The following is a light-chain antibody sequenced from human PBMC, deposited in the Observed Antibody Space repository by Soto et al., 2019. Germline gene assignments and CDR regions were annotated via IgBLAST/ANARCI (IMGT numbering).Light chain of an antibody. CDR3: CSYARSSTFYV. Sequence: QSALTQAASVSGSPGQSITISCTGTSSDVGSSNLVSWYQQQPGKAPKLMIYDGNKRPSGVSNRFSGSKSGNTASLTISGLQAEDEADYYCCSYARSSTFYVFGTWTKLTVL. J-gene: IGLJ1*01. V-gene: IGLV2-23*01. CDR1: SSDVGSSNL. CDR2: DGN.